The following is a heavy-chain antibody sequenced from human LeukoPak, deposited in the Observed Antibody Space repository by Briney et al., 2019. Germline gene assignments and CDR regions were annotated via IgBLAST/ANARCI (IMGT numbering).Heavy chain of an antibody. D-gene: IGHD3-16*01. Sequence: GGSLRLSCAGSRFTSSSYWMSWVRQAPGKGLEWVALISYDGSNKYYADSVKGRFTISRDNSKNTLYLQMNSLRTEDTAVYYCAKVGDNWDFDYWGQGTLVSVSS. CDR3: AKVGDNWDFDY. J-gene: IGHJ4*02. CDR1: RFTSSSYW. CDR2: ISYDGSNK. V-gene: IGHV3-30*18.